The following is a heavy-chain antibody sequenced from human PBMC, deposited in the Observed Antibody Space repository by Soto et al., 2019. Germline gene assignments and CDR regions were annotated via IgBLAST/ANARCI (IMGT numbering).Heavy chain of an antibody. CDR3: ARDQGIRLKGGFDY. Sequence: GGSLRLSCAASGFTFSSYAMHWVRQAPGKGLEWVAVISYDGSNKYYADSVKGRFTISRDNSKNTLYLQMNSLRAEDTAVYYCARDQGIRLKGGFDYWGQGTLVTVSS. CDR1: GFTFSSYA. CDR2: ISYDGSNK. V-gene: IGHV3-30*04. J-gene: IGHJ4*02. D-gene: IGHD3-10*01.